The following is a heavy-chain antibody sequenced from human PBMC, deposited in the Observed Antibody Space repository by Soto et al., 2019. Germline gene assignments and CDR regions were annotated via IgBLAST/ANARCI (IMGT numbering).Heavy chain of an antibody. CDR1: GYIFTSYV. V-gene: IGHV1-3*01. J-gene: IGHJ4*02. CDR3: ARSAPPIDY. Sequence: ASVKVSCKASGYIFTSYVMDWVRQAPGQRLEWMGWINAGNGNTKYSQKFQGRVTITRDTSANTAYMELSSLRSEDTAVYYCARSAPPIDYWGQGTLVTVS. CDR2: INAGNGNT.